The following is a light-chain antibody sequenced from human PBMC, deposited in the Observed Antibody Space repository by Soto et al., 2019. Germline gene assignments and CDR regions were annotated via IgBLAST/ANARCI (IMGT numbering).Light chain of an antibody. CDR1: QSVSNN. J-gene: IGKJ4*01. Sequence: EIVLTQSPSTLSVSPGERAALSCTASQSVSNNLAGYQQKPGQPPRLLIFGASTRATGIPARFSGSGSEAEFALTISTLQSEDFAVYYCQQYSVWPLTFGGGTKVEIK. V-gene: IGKV3D-15*01. CDR3: QQYSVWPLT. CDR2: GAS.